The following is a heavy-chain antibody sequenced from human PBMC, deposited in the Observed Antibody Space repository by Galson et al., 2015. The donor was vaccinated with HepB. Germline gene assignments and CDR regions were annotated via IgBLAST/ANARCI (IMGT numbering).Heavy chain of an antibody. D-gene: IGHD3-3*01. CDR3: ARAGVEWEPIDF. J-gene: IGHJ4*02. CDR1: GYSFSANG. CDR2: ISAYSGNT. V-gene: IGHV1-18*01. Sequence: SVKVSCKASGYSFSANGIAWVRQAPGQGLEWVGWISAYSGNTKSAEKFKDRVTLTAETSTTTAYMELRSLRSDDTALYYCARAGVEWEPIDFWGQGTLVSVSA.